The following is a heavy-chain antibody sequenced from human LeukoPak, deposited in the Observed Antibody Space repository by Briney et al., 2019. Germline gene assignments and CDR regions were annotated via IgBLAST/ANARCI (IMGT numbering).Heavy chain of an antibody. CDR1: GFTFTAFA. V-gene: IGHV3-30*04. CDR2: ISYDARDK. CDR3: TRGTTDIVADVSDAFDI. D-gene: IGHD5-12*01. J-gene: IGHJ3*02. Sequence: GGSLRLSCAASGFTFTAFAMHWVRQAPGKGLEWVAAISYDARDKYYAVSVRGRFTISRDNSRNTLFLQLNSLKVEDTAVYFCTRGTTDIVADVSDAFDIWGQGSVVTVSS.